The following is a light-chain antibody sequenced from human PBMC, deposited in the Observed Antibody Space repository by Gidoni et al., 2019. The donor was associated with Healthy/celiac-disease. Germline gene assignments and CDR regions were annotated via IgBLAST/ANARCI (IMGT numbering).Light chain of an antibody. CDR3: QQRSNWPPT. V-gene: IGKV3-11*01. Sequence: EIVLTQSPATLSLSPGERATLSCRASQSVSSYLAWYQQKPGQAPRLLIYDASNRATGTPARFSGSGSGTDFTLTISSLGPEDFAVYYCQQRSNWPPTFGGGTKVEIK. CDR1: QSVSSY. J-gene: IGKJ4*01. CDR2: DAS.